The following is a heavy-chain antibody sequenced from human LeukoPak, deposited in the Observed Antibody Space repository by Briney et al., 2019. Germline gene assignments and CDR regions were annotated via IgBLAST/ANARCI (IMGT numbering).Heavy chain of an antibody. J-gene: IGHJ6*02. CDR1: GFTFSSYA. CDR3: AKVSRDGYKSGMDV. V-gene: IGHV3-23*01. D-gene: IGHD5-24*01. Sequence: GGSLRLSCAASGFTFSSYAMSWVRQAPGKGLEWVSTISTSGASTYYADSVKGRFTISRDKSKDTLYLQKNSLRAEDTAVYYCAKVSRDGYKSGMDVWGQGTTVTVSS. CDR2: ISTSGAST.